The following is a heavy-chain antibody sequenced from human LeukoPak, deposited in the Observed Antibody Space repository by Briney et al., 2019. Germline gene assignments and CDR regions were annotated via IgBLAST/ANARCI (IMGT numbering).Heavy chain of an antibody. CDR1: GYSFTSYW. D-gene: IGHD1-1*01. V-gene: IGHV5-51*01. CDR2: IYPGDSDT. CDR3: ARSAVGYNWNDVWEQGIDNWFDP. J-gene: IGHJ5*02. Sequence: GESLKISCKGSGYSFTSYWIGWVRQLPGKGLEWMGIIYPGDSDTRYSPSFQGQVTISADKSISTAYLQWSSLKASDTAMYYCARSAVGYNWNDVWEQGIDNWFDPWGQGTLVTVSS.